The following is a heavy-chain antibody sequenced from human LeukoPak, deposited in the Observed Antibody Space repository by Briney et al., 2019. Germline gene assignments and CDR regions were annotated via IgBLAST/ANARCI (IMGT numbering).Heavy chain of an antibody. CDR1: GFTFSSYD. CDR2: ISSDGSNK. V-gene: IGHV3-30*18. J-gene: IGHJ4*02. D-gene: IGHD5-24*01. CDR3: AKDRGDGYNFGLFHY. Sequence: QPGRSLRLSCAASGFTFSSYDMHWVRQAPGKGLEWVAVISSDGSNKYYADSMKGRFTISRDNSKNTLYLQMNSLRAEDTAVHYCAKDRGDGYNFGLFHYWGQGTLVTVSS.